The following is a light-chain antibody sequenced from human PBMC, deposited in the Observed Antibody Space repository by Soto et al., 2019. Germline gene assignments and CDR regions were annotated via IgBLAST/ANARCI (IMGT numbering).Light chain of an antibody. Sequence: EIVLTQSPVTLSLSPWERATLSCRASQSVSSSYLAWYQQKPGQAPSLLIYGAFTRATGIPARFSGSGSGTEFTLTISSLQSEDFAVFFCQQYNVWPPMFGQGTKVDIK. CDR3: QQYNVWPPM. V-gene: IGKV3-15*01. J-gene: IGKJ1*01. CDR1: QSVSSSY. CDR2: GAF.